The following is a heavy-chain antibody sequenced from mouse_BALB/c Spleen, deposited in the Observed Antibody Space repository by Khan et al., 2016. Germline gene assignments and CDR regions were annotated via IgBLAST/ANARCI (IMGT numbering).Heavy chain of an antibody. CDR2: ISYDGSN. Sequence: EVQLVESGLGLVKPSQSLSLTCSVTGYSITSGYYWNWIRQFPGNKLEWMGYISYDGSNNYNPSLKNRISITRDTSKNQFFLKLNSVTTEDTATYYCARRGSSHWYFDVWGAGTTVTVSS. J-gene: IGHJ1*01. CDR1: GYSITSGYY. V-gene: IGHV3-6*02. D-gene: IGHD1-1*01. CDR3: ARRGSSHWYFDV.